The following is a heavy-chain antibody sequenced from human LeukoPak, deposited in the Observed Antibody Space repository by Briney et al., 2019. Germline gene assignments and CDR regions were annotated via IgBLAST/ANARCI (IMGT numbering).Heavy chain of an antibody. V-gene: IGHV3-9*01. D-gene: IGHD3-22*01. CDR2: ISWNSGSI. J-gene: IGHJ4*02. Sequence: GGSLRLSCAASGFTFDDYAMHWVRQAPGKGLEWVSGISWNSGSIGYADSVKGRFTISRDNAKNTLYLQMNSLRAEDTAVYYCARDQFYYDSSGYYGRYFDYWGQGTLVTVSS. CDR1: GFTFDDYA. CDR3: ARDQFYYDSSGYYGRYFDY.